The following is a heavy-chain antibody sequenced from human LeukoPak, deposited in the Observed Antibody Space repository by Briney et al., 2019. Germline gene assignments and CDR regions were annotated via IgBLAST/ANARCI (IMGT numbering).Heavy chain of an antibody. Sequence: GGSLRLSCAGSGFIVSSNYMSWVRQAAGKGLEWVSVIYGSSRTYYADSVKGRFTISRDNSKNTVYLQMDSLRAEDTAVYYCVRRGFQLVYDYWGRGILVTVSS. CDR2: IYGSSRT. V-gene: IGHV3-66*01. J-gene: IGHJ4*02. CDR3: VRRGFQLVYDY. CDR1: GFIVSSNY. D-gene: IGHD2-2*02.